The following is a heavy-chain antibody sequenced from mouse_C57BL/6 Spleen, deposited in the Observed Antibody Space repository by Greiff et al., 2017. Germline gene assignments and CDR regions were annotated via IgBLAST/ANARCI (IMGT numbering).Heavy chain of an antibody. D-gene: IGHD4-1*01. Sequence: QVQLQQPGAELVKPGASVKLSCKASGYTFTSYWMQWVKQRPGQGLEWIGEIDPSDSYTNYNQKFKGKATLTVDTSSSTADMPLSSLPSEDSAVYYCARNWDYYFDYWGQGTTLTVSS. CDR2: IDPSDSYT. J-gene: IGHJ2*01. CDR1: GYTFTSYW. V-gene: IGHV1-50*01. CDR3: ARNWDYYFDY.